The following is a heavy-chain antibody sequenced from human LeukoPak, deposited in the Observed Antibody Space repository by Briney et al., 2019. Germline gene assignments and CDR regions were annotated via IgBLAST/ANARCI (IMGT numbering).Heavy chain of an antibody. CDR2: FDPEDGET. Sequence: ASVKVSCKVSGYTLTALSMHWVRQAPGKGLEWMGGFDPEDGETIYAQKFQGRVTMTEDTSTDTAYMELRSLRSDDTAVYYCARDPAGGSSDAFDIWGQGTMVTVSS. CDR1: GYTLTALS. V-gene: IGHV1-24*01. D-gene: IGHD1-26*01. CDR3: ARDPAGGSSDAFDI. J-gene: IGHJ3*02.